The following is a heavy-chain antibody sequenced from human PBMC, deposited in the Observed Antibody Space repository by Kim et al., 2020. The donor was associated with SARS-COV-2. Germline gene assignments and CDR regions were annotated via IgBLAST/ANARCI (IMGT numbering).Heavy chain of an antibody. J-gene: IGHJ5*02. D-gene: IGHD3-10*01. CDR1: GGSISGGDFY. CDR2: IFRTGAT. CDR3: ARYRGSGMDNWFDP. V-gene: IGHV4-61*02. Sequence: SETLSLTCTVSGGSISGGDFYWTWIRQSAGKGLEWIGRIFRTGATTYNPSFKSRVTISIDMSKNQFSLKLSSVTAADTAVYSCARYRGSGMDNWFDPWGQGILVTVSS.